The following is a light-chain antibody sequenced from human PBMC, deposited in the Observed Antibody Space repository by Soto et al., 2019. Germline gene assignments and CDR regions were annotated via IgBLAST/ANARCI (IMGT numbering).Light chain of an antibody. CDR3: SSYTSTSTLV. V-gene: IGLV2-14*01. CDR2: EVS. J-gene: IGLJ2*01. CDR1: SSDVGGYDS. Sequence: QSALTQPASVAGSPGQSITISCTGTSSDVGGYDSVSWYQQHPGKVPKLMLYEVSNRPSGVSNRFSGSKSGNTASLTISGLHIEVEADYYCSSYTSTSTLVFGGGTKLTVL.